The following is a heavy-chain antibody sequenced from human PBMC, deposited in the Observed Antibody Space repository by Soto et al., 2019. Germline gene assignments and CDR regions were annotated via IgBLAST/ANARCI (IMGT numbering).Heavy chain of an antibody. Sequence: QVQLQESGPGLVKPSETLSLTCTVSGVSITPYFWSWIRQPAGEAPEWLGHIYASGRTTYNPSLKSRVTMFVSQTQVSLRLTSVTAADTAVYYCARELPSIYEILTGHFDHWGQGTLVTVSS. CDR3: ARELPSIYEILTGHFDH. CDR1: GVSITPYF. CDR2: IYASGRT. D-gene: IGHD3-9*01. V-gene: IGHV4-4*07. J-gene: IGHJ4*02.